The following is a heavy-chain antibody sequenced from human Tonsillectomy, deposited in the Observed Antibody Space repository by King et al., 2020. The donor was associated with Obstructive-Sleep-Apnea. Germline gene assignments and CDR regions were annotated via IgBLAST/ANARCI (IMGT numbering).Heavy chain of an antibody. J-gene: IGHJ4*02. CDR3: ATDDMVRGVIV. Sequence: VQLQESGPGLVKPSETLSLTCTVSGYSISSGYYWGWIRQPPGKGLEWIGSIYHSWYTYYNPSLKSRVTISVDTSKNQFSLKLNSMTAADTAVYYCATDDMVRGVIVWGQGTLVTVSS. V-gene: IGHV4-38-2*02. CDR1: GYSISSGYY. CDR2: IYHSWYT. D-gene: IGHD3-10*01.